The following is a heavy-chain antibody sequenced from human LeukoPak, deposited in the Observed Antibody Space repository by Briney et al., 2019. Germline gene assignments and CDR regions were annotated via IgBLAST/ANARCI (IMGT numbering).Heavy chain of an antibody. V-gene: IGHV4-59*01. D-gene: IGHD6-13*01. CDR2: IYYSGST. Sequence: SETLSLTCTVSGGSISSYYWSWIRQPPGKGLEWIGYIYYSGSTNYNPSLKSRVTISVDTSKNQFSLKLSSVTAADTAVYYCARDRGSWSFFDYWGQGTLVTVSS. J-gene: IGHJ4*02. CDR3: ARDRGSWSFFDY. CDR1: GGSISSYY.